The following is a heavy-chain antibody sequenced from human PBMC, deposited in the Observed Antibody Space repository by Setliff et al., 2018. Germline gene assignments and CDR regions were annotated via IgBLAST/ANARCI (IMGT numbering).Heavy chain of an antibody. CDR2: ISFGGNT. J-gene: IGHJ4*02. CDR1: GYSITNGYY. CDR3: ARDPGHRSGTWSLDY. Sequence: KPSETLSLTCVVSGYSITNGYYWGWIRQPPGKGLEWIGSISFGGNTYYNPSLKSRVTISLDTSKNQFSLKLNSVTAADTAVYSCARDPGHRSGTWSLDYWGQGTLVTVSS. V-gene: IGHV4-38-2*02.